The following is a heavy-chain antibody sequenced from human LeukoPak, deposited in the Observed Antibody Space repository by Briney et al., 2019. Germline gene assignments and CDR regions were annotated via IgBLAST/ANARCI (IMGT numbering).Heavy chain of an antibody. V-gene: IGHV1-2*06. CDR2: INPNSGDP. D-gene: IGHD2-8*01. CDR3: ARSARHCNNGVCFTDYYIDL. J-gene: IGHJ6*03. Sequence: ASVKVSCKTSGYTFTDSYIHWVRQAPGQGLEWMGRINPNSGDPNYPQKFQGRVTMTSDTSISTAYMEMSSLTSDDTAVYYCARSARHCNNGVCFTDYYIDLWGKGTTVIVSS. CDR1: GYTFTDSY.